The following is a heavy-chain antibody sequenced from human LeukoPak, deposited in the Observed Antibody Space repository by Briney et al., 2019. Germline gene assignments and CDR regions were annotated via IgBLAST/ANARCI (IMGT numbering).Heavy chain of an antibody. Sequence: ASVKVSCKPSGYTFTSFGISWVRQAPGQGLEWMGWIGAYNGDTNYAQKFQGRVTMTTDTPTSTAYMDLRSLRSDDTAVYYCTRDHCRGDNCPSFDYWGQGTLVTVSS. J-gene: IGHJ4*02. CDR3: TRDHCRGDNCPSFDY. V-gene: IGHV1-18*04. CDR1: GYTFTSFG. D-gene: IGHD2-15*01. CDR2: IGAYNGDT.